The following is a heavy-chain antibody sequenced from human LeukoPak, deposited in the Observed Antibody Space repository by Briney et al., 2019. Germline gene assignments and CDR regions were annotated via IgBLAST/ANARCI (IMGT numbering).Heavy chain of an antibody. D-gene: IGHD3-22*01. J-gene: IGHJ3*02. Sequence: GGSLRLSCAASGFTFSSYSMNWVRQAPGKGLEWVSSISSSSSYIYYADSVKGRFTISRDNAKNSLYLRMNSLRAEDTAVYYCARDYDSSGYTGAFDIWGQGTMVTVSS. CDR2: ISSSSSYI. V-gene: IGHV3-21*01. CDR3: ARDYDSSGYTGAFDI. CDR1: GFTFSSYS.